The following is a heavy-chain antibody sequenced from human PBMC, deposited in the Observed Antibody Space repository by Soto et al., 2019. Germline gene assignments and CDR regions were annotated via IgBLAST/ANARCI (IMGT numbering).Heavy chain of an antibody. CDR3: AKLITMVRGVIMDAFDI. Sequence: GGSLRLSCAASGFTFSSYDIHWVRQAPGKGLEWVALISYDGNNKYYADSVKGRFTISRDNSKNTLYLQMNSLRAEDTAVYYCAKLITMVRGVIMDAFDIWGQGTMVTVSS. V-gene: IGHV3-30*18. CDR2: ISYDGNNK. CDR1: GFTFSSYD. D-gene: IGHD3-10*01. J-gene: IGHJ3*02.